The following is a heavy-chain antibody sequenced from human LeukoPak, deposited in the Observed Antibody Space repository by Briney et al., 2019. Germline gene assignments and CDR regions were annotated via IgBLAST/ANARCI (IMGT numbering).Heavy chain of an antibody. CDR2: IYHSGST. V-gene: IGHV4-39*01. Sequence: SETLSLTCTVSGGSISSSNYYWGWIRQPPGKGLEWIGSIYHSGSTYYNPSLKSRVTISVDTSKNQFSLKLNSVTAADTAVYYCARLRPMADYWGQGTLVTVSS. D-gene: IGHD2-8*01. J-gene: IGHJ4*02. CDR1: GGSISSSNYY. CDR3: ARLRPMADY.